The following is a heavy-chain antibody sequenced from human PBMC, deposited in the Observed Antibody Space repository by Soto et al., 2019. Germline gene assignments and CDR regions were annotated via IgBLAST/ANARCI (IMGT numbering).Heavy chain of an antibody. D-gene: IGHD3-16*01. J-gene: IGHJ5*02. Sequence: QLQVQESGPGLVKPSETLSLTCTVSGGSISSNNYHWGWIRQPPGKGLEWIGSIHYSGSTYFNPSLKSRVTMSVDTSTNQFSLKLNSVTAADTAVYYCAGVMTLFGVVVSMADNWFVLWGQGTLVTFSS. CDR3: AGVMTLFGVVVSMADNWFVL. CDR2: IHYSGST. V-gene: IGHV4-39*01. CDR1: GGSISSNNYH.